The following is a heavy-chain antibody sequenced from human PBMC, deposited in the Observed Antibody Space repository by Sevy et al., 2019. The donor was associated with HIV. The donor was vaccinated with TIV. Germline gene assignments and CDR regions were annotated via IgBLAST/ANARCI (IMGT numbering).Heavy chain of an antibody. J-gene: IGHJ4*02. CDR2: IYPSDSEI. Sequence: GESLKISCKGSGYSFTTYWIGWVRQMPGKDLEWIGIIYPSDSEIRCSPPFQGQVTISADKSISTASLQWSSLKASDSAVYYCVIGGRDSYVRYNDWHADYWGQGTLVTVSS. D-gene: IGHD3-9*01. CDR3: VIGGRDSYVRYNDWHADY. V-gene: IGHV5-51*01. CDR1: GYSFTTYW.